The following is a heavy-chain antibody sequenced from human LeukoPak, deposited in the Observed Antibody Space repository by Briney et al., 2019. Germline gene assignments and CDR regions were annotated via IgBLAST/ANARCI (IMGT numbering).Heavy chain of an antibody. J-gene: IGHJ4*02. CDR1: GGSLGNYY. CDR2: IYPTGHT. V-gene: IGHV4-4*07. Sequence: SETLSLTCTVSGGSLGNYYWSWIRQPAGKGLEWIRHIYPTGHTHYNPSLKSRVTMSVDTSKNQFSLKMTSVTAADTAVYHCARITDPDFRSGWSGADYWGRGTQVTVSA. CDR3: ARITDPDFRSGWSGADY. D-gene: IGHD6-19*01.